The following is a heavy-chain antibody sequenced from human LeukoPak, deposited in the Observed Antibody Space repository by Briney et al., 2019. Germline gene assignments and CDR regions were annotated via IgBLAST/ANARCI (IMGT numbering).Heavy chain of an antibody. Sequence: GGSLRLSCAASGFSFRSYGMHWVRQAPGKGLEWVAVISYDGSNTYYADSVKGRFTISRDNSKNTLYLQMNSLRAEDTAVYYCAKDRTAMAYYYYYMDVWGKGTTVTVSS. CDR1: GFSFRSYG. D-gene: IGHD5-18*01. CDR2: ISYDGSNT. CDR3: AKDRTAMAYYYYYMDV. J-gene: IGHJ6*03. V-gene: IGHV3-30*18.